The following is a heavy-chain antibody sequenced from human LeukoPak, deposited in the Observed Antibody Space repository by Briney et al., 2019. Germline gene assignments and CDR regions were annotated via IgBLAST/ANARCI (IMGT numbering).Heavy chain of an antibody. CDR2: ISSSSSYI. V-gene: IGHV3-21*01. D-gene: IGHD4-17*01. J-gene: IGHJ1*01. CDR3: ARDDYGDYQGFQL. CDR1: GFTFSSYS. Sequence: PGGSLRLSCAASGFTFSSYSMNWVRQAPGKGLEWVSSISSSSSYIYYADSVKGRFTVSRDNAKNSLYLQMNSLTAEDTAVYFCARDDYGDYQGFQLWGQGTLVTVSS.